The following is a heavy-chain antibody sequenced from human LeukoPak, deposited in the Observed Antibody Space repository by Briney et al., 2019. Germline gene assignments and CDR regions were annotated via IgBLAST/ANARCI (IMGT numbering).Heavy chain of an antibody. D-gene: IGHD6-13*01. V-gene: IGHV3-66*01. Sequence: GGSLRLSCAGSGFTVSSSYMSWVRHAPGKGLEWVSVLYSGGSIFYADSVKGRFTISRDISKNMLYLQMNSLRADDTAVYYCARGAISSWYEDWGQGTLVTVSS. CDR2: LYSGGSI. J-gene: IGHJ4*02. CDR3: ARGAISSWYED. CDR1: GFTVSSSY.